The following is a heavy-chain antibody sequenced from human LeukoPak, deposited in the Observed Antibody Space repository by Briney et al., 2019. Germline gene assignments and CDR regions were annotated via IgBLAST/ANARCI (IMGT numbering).Heavy chain of an antibody. Sequence: SETLSLTCTVSGGSISSCYWSWIRQPPGKGLEWIGYIYYSGSTNYNPSLKSRVTISVDTSKNQFSLKLSSVTAADTAVYYCARDLAYCSSTSCYPSVMDVWGQGTTVTVSS. CDR3: ARDLAYCSSTSCYPSVMDV. V-gene: IGHV4-59*01. D-gene: IGHD2-2*01. J-gene: IGHJ6*02. CDR2: IYYSGST. CDR1: GGSISSCY.